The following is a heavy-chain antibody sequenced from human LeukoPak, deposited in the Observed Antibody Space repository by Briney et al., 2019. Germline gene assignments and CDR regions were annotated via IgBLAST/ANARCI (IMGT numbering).Heavy chain of an antibody. D-gene: IGHD3-9*01. CDR1: GYTFTGYY. CDR2: ISAYNGNT. Sequence: ASVKVSCKASGYTFTGYYMHWVRQAPGQGLEWMGWISAYNGNTNYAQKLQGRVTMTTDTSTSTAYMELRSLRSDDTAVYYCARGAYHSYFDWLSTHYYFDYWGQGTLVTVSS. V-gene: IGHV1-18*04. CDR3: ARGAYHSYFDWLSTHYYFDY. J-gene: IGHJ4*02.